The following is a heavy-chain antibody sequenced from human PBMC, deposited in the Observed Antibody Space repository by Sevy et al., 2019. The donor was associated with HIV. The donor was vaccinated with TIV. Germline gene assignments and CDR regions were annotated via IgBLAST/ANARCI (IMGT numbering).Heavy chain of an antibody. Sequence: GGSLRLSCAASGFTFSSFGMHWVRQAPGKGLEWVAIISHDGSNKIYADSVKGRFTMSRDNSKNTLYLQMDSLRADDTAVYYCAKQGGYCSNGVCYRAFDYWGQGTLVTVSS. J-gene: IGHJ4*02. V-gene: IGHV3-30*18. D-gene: IGHD2-8*01. CDR1: GFTFSSFG. CDR3: AKQGGYCSNGVCYRAFDY. CDR2: ISHDGSNK.